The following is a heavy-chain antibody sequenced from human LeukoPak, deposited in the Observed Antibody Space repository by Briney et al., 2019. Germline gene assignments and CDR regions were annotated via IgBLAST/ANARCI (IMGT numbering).Heavy chain of an antibody. V-gene: IGHV1-2*02. CDR2: INPNSGGT. CDR3: ARGGIVVENYKHDAFDI. D-gene: IGHD3-22*01. Sequence: GASVKVSCKASGYTFTGYYMHWVRQAPGQGLEWMGWINPNSGGTSYAQKFQGRVTMTRDMSTSTVHMELSSLRSEDTAVYYCARGGIVVENYKHDAFDIWGQGTMVTVSS. J-gene: IGHJ3*02. CDR1: GYTFTGYY.